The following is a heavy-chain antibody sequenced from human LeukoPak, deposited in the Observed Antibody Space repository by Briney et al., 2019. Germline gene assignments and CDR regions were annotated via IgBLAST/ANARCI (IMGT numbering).Heavy chain of an antibody. CDR1: GFTFINHG. D-gene: IGHD4-17*01. J-gene: IGHJ4*02. Sequence: GGSLRLSCAASGFTFINHGMHWVRQAPGKGLEWVAVISHDGSDECYADSVKGRFTISRDNSKSTLYLQMNSLRLEDTAVYYCANDYGANFDSWGQGTLVTVSS. CDR3: ANDYGANFDS. CDR2: ISHDGSDE. V-gene: IGHV3-30*18.